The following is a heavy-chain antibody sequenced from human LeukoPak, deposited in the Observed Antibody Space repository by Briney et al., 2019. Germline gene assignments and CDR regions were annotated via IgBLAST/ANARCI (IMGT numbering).Heavy chain of an antibody. D-gene: IGHD3-22*01. CDR3: ASHDSSGFDY. J-gene: IGHJ4*02. Sequence: SETLSLTCTVSGGSISSSSYYWGWIRQPPGKGLEWIGSIYYSGSTYYNPSLKSRVTISVDTSKNQFSLKLSSVTAADTAVYYCASHDSSGFDYWGQGTLVTVSS. CDR2: IYYSGST. CDR1: GGSISSSSYY. V-gene: IGHV4-39*07.